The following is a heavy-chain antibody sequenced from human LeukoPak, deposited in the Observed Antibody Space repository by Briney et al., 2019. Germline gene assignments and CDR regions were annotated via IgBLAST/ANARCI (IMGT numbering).Heavy chain of an antibody. V-gene: IGHV3-23*01. CDR1: GFTFSSYA. D-gene: IGHD3-16*01. CDR2: ISGSGGST. Sequence: GGSLRLSCAASGFTFSSYAMSWVRQAPGKGLEWVSAISGSGGSTYYADSVKGRFTISRDNSKNTLYLQMNSLRAEDTAVYYCANHYDYVGGGYGYWGQGTLVTVSS. CDR3: ANHYDYVGGGYGY. J-gene: IGHJ4*02.